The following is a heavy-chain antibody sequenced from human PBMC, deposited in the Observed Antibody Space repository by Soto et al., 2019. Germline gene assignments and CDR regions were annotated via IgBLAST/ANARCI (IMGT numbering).Heavy chain of an antibody. D-gene: IGHD6-19*01. J-gene: IGHJ4*02. Sequence: GGSPRLSCAASGFTFSSYAMSWVRQAPGKGLEWVSAISGSGGSTYYADSVKGRFTISRDNSKNTLYLQMNSLRAEDTAVYYCAKRYSSGWLPSFDYWGQGTLVTVSS. CDR3: AKRYSSGWLPSFDY. CDR1: GFTFSSYA. CDR2: ISGSGGST. V-gene: IGHV3-23*01.